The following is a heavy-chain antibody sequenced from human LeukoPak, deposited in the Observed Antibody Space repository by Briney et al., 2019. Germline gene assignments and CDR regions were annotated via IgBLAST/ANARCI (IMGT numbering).Heavy chain of an antibody. Sequence: GGSLRLSCAASGFSFSPYSMNWLRQAPGKGLEWVSYIDSSSGTIYYADSVRGRFTISGDNAKNSLYLQMNSLRAEDTAVYYCARKSLASSGYWAWGQGTLVTVSS. CDR3: ARKSLASSGYWA. CDR2: IDSSSGTI. J-gene: IGHJ5*02. CDR1: GFSFSPYS. D-gene: IGHD3-22*01. V-gene: IGHV3-48*01.